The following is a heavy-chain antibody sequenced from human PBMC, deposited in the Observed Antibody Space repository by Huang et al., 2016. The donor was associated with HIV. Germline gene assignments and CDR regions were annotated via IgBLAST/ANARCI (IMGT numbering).Heavy chain of an antibody. CDR1: GGSISSSVYY. J-gene: IGHJ6*03. D-gene: IGHD3-3*01. V-gene: IGHV4-39*01. Sequence: QLQLQESGPGLVKPSETLSLTCTVSGGSISSSVYYWAWIRPRPGKGLEWIGDMYYSGNTNQNPSLKSRVTISVDTSKNRLSRGLSSGTAADTAVYYCARRMYYDFWSGYSLSNFYYYMDVWGKGTTITVSS. CDR3: ARRMYYDFWSGYSLSNFYYYMDV. CDR2: MYYSGNT.